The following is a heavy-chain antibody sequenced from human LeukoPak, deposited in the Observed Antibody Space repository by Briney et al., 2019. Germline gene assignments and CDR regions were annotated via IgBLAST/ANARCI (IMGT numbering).Heavy chain of an antibody. D-gene: IGHD1/OR15-1a*01. Sequence: QPGGSLRLSCAPSGFTFSSYEMNWVRQAPGKVLEWVSYISSSGSTLNCADSVKGRFTISSDNAKNSLYLQTNSLRAEDTAVYYCAKQYVNCWGQGNLVTVSS. CDR3: AKQYVNC. V-gene: IGHV3-48*03. CDR2: ISSSGSTL. CDR1: GFTFSSYE. J-gene: IGHJ4*02.